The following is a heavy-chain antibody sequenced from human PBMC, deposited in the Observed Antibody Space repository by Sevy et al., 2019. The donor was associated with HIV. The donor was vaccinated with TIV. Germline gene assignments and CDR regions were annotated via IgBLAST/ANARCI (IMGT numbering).Heavy chain of an antibody. CDR1: GFTFSSYW. CDR2: INSDRSST. CDR3: AKSDDSSGNYYYYGMDV. D-gene: IGHD3-22*01. Sequence: GGSLRLSCAASGFTFSSYWMHRVRQAPGKGLVWVSRINSDRSSTSYADSVKGRFTISRDNAKNTLYLQMNSLRAEDTAVYYCAKSDDSSGNYYYYGMDVWGQGTTVTVSS. V-gene: IGHV3-74*01. J-gene: IGHJ6*02.